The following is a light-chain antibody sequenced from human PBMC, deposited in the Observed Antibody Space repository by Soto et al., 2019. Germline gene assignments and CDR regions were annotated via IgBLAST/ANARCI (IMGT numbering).Light chain of an antibody. J-gene: IGLJ1*01. V-gene: IGLV2-14*03. CDR1: SRDIGGYNY. CDR3: SSYTSNSALYV. Sequence: QSVLTQPASVSGSPGQSITISCTGTSRDIGGYNYVSWYQHRPGQAPKLMIYDVSNRPSGVSSRFAGSKSGNTASLTISGLLADDEADYYCSSYTSNSALYVFGTGTKLTVL. CDR2: DVS.